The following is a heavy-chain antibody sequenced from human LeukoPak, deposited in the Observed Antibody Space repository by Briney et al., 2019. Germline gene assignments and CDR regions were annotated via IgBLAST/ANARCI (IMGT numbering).Heavy chain of an antibody. V-gene: IGHV3-13*01. Sequence: GGSLRLSCAASGFTFSNYDMHWVRQATGKGLEWVSAFHTAGDIHYSGSVKGRFATSRENSKNTFYLQMNNLRAGDTAVYYCARGSCSSRSCYKRVNGLDVWGQGTPVSVSS. CDR3: ARGSCSSRSCYKRVNGLDV. J-gene: IGHJ6*02. CDR1: GFTFSNYD. D-gene: IGHD2-2*01. CDR2: FHTAGDI.